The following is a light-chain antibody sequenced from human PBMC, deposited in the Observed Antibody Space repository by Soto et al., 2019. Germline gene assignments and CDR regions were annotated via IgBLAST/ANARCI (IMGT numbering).Light chain of an antibody. Sequence: MTQSPATLSGSVGDRVTITCRASQTISSWLAWYQQKPGKAPKLLIYKASTLKSGVPSRFSGSGSGTEFTLTISSLQPDDFATYYCQQYNSYPITFGQGTRLEIK. J-gene: IGKJ5*01. CDR1: QTISSW. CDR2: KAS. V-gene: IGKV1-5*03. CDR3: QQYNSYPIT.